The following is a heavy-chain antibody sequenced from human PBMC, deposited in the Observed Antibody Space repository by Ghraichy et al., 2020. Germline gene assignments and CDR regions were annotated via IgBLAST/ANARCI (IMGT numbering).Heavy chain of an antibody. CDR1: GFTFSDYS. Sequence: GGSLRLSCAASGFTFSDYSMSWVRQAPGKGLEWVSYISSGSSTIYYADSVKGRFTISRDNAKSSLYLQMNSQRDEDTAVYYCARRIAAAGTLFFDYWGQGTLVTVSS. CDR2: ISSGSSTI. CDR3: ARRIAAAGTLFFDY. V-gene: IGHV3-48*02. J-gene: IGHJ4*02. D-gene: IGHD6-13*01.